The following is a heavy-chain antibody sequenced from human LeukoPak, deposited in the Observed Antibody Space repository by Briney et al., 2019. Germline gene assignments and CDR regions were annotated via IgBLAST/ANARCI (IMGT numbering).Heavy chain of an antibody. CDR3: ARSGLTYYYDSSGYYYLGY. CDR1: GGSISSGSYY. Sequence: SQTLSLTCTVSGGSISSGSYYWSWIRQPAGKGLEWVGRIYTSGSTNYNPSLTSRVTISVDTSKNQFSLKPTSVTATDTAVYYCARSGLTYYYDSSGYYYLGYWGQGTLVTVSS. D-gene: IGHD3-22*01. CDR2: IYTSGST. V-gene: IGHV4-61*02. J-gene: IGHJ4*02.